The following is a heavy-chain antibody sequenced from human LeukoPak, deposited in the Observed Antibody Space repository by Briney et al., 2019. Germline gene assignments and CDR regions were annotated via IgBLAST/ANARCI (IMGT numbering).Heavy chain of an antibody. CDR3: ARPQYYDILTGPPDYYGMDV. CDR2: IYYSGST. J-gene: IGHJ6*02. V-gene: IGHV4-39*07. CDR1: GGSISSSSYY. Sequence: SETLSLTCTVSGGSISSSSYYWGWIRQPPGKGLEWIGSIYYSGSTYYNPSLKSRVTISVDTSKNQFSLKLSSVTAADTAVYYCARPQYYDILTGPPDYYGMDVWGQGTTVTVSS. D-gene: IGHD3-9*01.